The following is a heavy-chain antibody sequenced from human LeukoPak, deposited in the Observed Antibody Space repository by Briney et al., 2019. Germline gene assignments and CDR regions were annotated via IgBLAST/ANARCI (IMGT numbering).Heavy chain of an antibody. CDR1: GYTFTSYG. CDR3: ARARYGDYAFDY. Sequence: ASVKVSCKASGYTFTSYGISWVRQAPGQGLEWMGWMNPNSGNTGYAQKFQGRVTMTRNTSISTAYMELSSLRSEDTAVYYCARARYGDYAFDYWGQGTLVTVSS. J-gene: IGHJ4*02. V-gene: IGHV1-8*02. D-gene: IGHD4-17*01. CDR2: MNPNSGNT.